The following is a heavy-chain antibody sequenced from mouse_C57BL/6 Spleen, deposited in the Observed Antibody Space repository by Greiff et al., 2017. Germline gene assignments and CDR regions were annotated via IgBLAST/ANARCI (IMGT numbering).Heavy chain of an antibody. CDR1: GFNIKDYY. V-gene: IGHV14-2*01. CDR3: ASITTVAWYFDV. J-gene: IGHJ1*03. Sequence: VQLLQSGAELVKPGASVKLSCTASGFNIKDYYMHWVKQRTEQGLEWIGRIDPEAGETKYAPKVQGKATITSDTSSNTGYLQLSSLTSEDTAVNYYASITTVAWYFDVWGTGTTVTVSS. CDR2: IDPEAGET. D-gene: IGHD1-1*01.